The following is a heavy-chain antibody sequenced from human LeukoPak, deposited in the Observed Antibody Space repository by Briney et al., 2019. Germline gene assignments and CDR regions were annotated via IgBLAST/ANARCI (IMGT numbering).Heavy chain of an antibody. CDR2: ISSSSSYI. Sequence: GGSLRLSCAASGFTFSSYSMNWVRQAPGKGLEWVSSISSSSSYIYYADSVKGRFTISRDNAKNSLYLRMNSLRAEDTAVYYCARDQRDFYYYYYMDVWGKGTTVTVSS. CDR3: ARDQRDFYYYYYMDV. CDR1: GFTFSSYS. V-gene: IGHV3-21*01. D-gene: IGHD3-3*01. J-gene: IGHJ6*03.